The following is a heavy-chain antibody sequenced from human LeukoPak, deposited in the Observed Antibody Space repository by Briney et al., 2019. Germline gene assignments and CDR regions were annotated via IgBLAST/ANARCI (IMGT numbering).Heavy chain of an antibody. CDR2: ISSSSGYI. CDR3: ASSAGNVLTGDYSYFDY. CDR1: GFTFSGYS. D-gene: IGHD3-9*01. V-gene: IGHV3-21*06. J-gene: IGHJ4*02. Sequence: GGSLRLSCAASGFTFSGYSMHWVRQAPGKGLEWVSFISSSSGYIYYADSEKGRFTISRDYARNSLYMQMNSLRAEDTAVYYCASSAGNVLTGDYSYFDYWGQGTLITVSS.